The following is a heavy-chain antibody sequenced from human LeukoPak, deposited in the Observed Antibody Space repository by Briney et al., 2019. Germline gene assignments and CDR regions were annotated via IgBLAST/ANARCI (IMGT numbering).Heavy chain of an antibody. CDR1: GGSISSYY. CDR2: IYTSGST. D-gene: IGHD5-18*01. CDR3: ARGSYIYGHPPSLDY. Sequence: SETLSLTCTVSGGSISSYYWSWIRQPAGKGLEWIGRIYTSGSTNYNPSLKSRVTMSVDTSKNQFSLKLSSVTAADTAVYYCARGSYIYGHPPSLDYWGQGTLVTVSS. J-gene: IGHJ4*02. V-gene: IGHV4-4*07.